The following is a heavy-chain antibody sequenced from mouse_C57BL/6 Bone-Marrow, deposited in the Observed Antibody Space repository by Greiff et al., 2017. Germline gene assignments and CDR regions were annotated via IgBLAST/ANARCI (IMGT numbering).Heavy chain of an antibody. D-gene: IGHD2-5*01. V-gene: IGHV1-15*01. CDR1: GYTFTDYE. CDR2: IDPETGGT. J-gene: IGHJ4*01. CDR3: TREGVLYYSNYGAMDY. Sequence: QVQLQQSGAELVRPGASVTLSCKASGYTFTDYEMHWVKQTPVHGLEWIGAIDPETGGTAYNQKFTGKAILTADKSSSTAYMGLRSLTSEDSAVYYCTREGVLYYSNYGAMDYWGQGTSVTVSS.